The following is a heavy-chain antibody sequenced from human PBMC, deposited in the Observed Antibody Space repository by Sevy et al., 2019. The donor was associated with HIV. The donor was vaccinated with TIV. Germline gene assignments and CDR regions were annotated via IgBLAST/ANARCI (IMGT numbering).Heavy chain of an antibody. D-gene: IGHD5-12*01. CDR3: AKESREGYNFIGREAFDI. CDR1: GFTFSSYA. Sequence: GGSLRLSCAASGFTFSSYAMSWVRQAPGKGLEWVSAISGGGGSTFYADSVKGRFTISRDNSKNTLYLQMNSLRAEDTAVYYCAKESREGYNFIGREAFDIWGQGTMVTVSS. CDR2: ISGGGGST. V-gene: IGHV3-23*01. J-gene: IGHJ3*02.